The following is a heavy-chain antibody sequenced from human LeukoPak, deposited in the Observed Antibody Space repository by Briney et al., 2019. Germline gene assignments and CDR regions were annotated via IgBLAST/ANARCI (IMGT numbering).Heavy chain of an antibody. CDR3: ARESRLRPFDY. CDR1: GFTFSSYW. Sequence: WGSLRLSCAASGFTFSSYWMSWVRQAPGKGLEWVANIKQDGSEKYYVDSVKGRFAISRDNAKNSLYLQMNSLRAEDTAVYYCARESRLRPFDYWGQGTLVTVSS. V-gene: IGHV3-7*01. J-gene: IGHJ4*02. CDR2: IKQDGSEK. D-gene: IGHD3-16*01.